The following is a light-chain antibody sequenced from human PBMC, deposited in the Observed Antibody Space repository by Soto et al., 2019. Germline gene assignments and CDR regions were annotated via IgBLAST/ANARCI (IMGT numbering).Light chain of an antibody. J-gene: IGKJ1*01. CDR3: QQYYNWPRT. CDR2: RAS. V-gene: IGKV3-15*01. Sequence: EIVMTQSPATLSVSPGERATLSCRASQSVSSNLAWYQQKPGQAPRLLIYRASTRATGIPDRFSGSGSGTEFTFSISSLQSEDFAVYYCQQYYNWPRTFGQGTKVEIK. CDR1: QSVSSN.